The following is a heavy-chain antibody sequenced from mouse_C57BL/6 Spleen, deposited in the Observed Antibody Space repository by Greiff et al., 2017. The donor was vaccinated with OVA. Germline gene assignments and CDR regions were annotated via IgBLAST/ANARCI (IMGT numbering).Heavy chain of an antibody. Sequence: EVMLVESGGGLVKPGGSLKLSCAASGFTFSDYGMHWVRQAPEKGLEWVAYISSGSSTIYYADTVKGRFTISRDNAKNTLFLQMTSLRSEDTAMYYCAILYYSNYDAMDYWGQGTSVTVSS. CDR3: AILYYSNYDAMDY. CDR1: GFTFSDYG. V-gene: IGHV5-17*01. J-gene: IGHJ4*01. CDR2: ISSGSSTI. D-gene: IGHD2-5*01.